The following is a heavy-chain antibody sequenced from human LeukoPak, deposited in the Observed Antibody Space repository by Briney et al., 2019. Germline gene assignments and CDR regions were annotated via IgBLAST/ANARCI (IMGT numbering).Heavy chain of an antibody. D-gene: IGHD1-26*01. CDR2: IRSKANSYAT. CDR3: TSRIVGNDY. J-gene: IGHJ4*02. V-gene: IGHV3-73*01. Sequence: GGSLRLSCAASGFTFSGSAMHWVRQASGKGLEWVGRIRSKANSYATAYAASVKGRFTISRDDSKNTAYLQMNSLKTEDTAVYYCTSRIVGNDYWGQGTLVTVSS. CDR1: GFTFSGSA.